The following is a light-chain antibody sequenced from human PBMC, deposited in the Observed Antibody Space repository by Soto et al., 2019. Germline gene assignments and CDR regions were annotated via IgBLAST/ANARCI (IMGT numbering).Light chain of an antibody. CDR3: SSQSSSSTTFL. Sequence: QSALTQPASVSGSPGQAIIISCTGTSSDVGAYNYVSWYQQQPGKAPKLMIYEVSKRPSGVSNRFSASKSGNTASLTISGLQAEDSADYYCSSQSSSSTTFLFGTGTKVTV. J-gene: IGLJ1*01. CDR1: SSDVGAYNY. V-gene: IGLV2-14*01. CDR2: EVS.